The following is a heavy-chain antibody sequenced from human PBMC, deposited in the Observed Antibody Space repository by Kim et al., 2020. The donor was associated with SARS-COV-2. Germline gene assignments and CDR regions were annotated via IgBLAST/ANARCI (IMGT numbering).Heavy chain of an antibody. CDR1: GGSFSGYY. Sequence: SETLSLTCAVYGGSFSGYYWSWIRQPPGKGLEWIGEINHSGSTNYNPSLKSRVTISVDTSKNQFSLKLSSVTAADTAVYYCARANGMVYYYYYGMDVWGQGTTVTVSS. V-gene: IGHV4-34*01. CDR2: INHSGST. J-gene: IGHJ6*02. CDR3: ARANGMVYYYYYGMDV. D-gene: IGHD2-8*01.